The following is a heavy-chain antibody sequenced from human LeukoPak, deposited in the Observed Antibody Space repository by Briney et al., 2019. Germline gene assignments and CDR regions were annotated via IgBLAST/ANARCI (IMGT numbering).Heavy chain of an antibody. Sequence: SETLSLTCAVYGGSFSGYYWSWIRQPPGKGLEWIGEINHSGSTNYNPSLKSRVTISVDTSKNQFSLKLSSVTAADTAVYYCARVGSGYSSYYMDVWGKGTTVTISS. D-gene: IGHD3-22*01. CDR1: GGSFSGYY. V-gene: IGHV4-34*01. CDR2: INHSGST. J-gene: IGHJ6*03. CDR3: ARVGSGYSSYYMDV.